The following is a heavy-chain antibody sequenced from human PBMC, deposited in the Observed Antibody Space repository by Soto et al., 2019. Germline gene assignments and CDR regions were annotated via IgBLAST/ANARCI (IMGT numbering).Heavy chain of an antibody. CDR2: FNPILSFS. CDR1: GDTVTFYN. D-gene: IGHD3-10*01. CDR3: APSFGSGSRAFDS. J-gene: IGHJ4*02. Sequence: QVQLVQSGAEVKKPGSSVKVSCKASGDTVTFYNINWVRQAPGLGLEWMGRFNPILSFSNSALKFQGRVTLTADKSTGTAYMVLDSLSSDDTARDYCAPSFGSGSRAFDSWGQGALVTVSS. V-gene: IGHV1-69*02.